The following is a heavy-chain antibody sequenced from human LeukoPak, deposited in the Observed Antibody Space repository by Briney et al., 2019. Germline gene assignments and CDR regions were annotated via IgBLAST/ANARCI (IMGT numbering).Heavy chain of an antibody. CDR2: IIPIFGTA. CDR1: GGTFSSCA. D-gene: IGHD5-24*01. J-gene: IGHJ4*02. V-gene: IGHV1-69*05. CDR3: ARWTRWLQRGAYFDY. Sequence: ASVKVSCKASGGTFSSCAISWVRQAPGQGLEWMGGIIPIFGTANYAQKFQGRVTITTDESTSTAYMELSSLRSEDTAVYYCARWTRWLQRGAYFDYWGQGTLVTVSS.